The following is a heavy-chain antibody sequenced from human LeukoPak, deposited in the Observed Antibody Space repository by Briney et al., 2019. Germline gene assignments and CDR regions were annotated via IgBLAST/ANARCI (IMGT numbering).Heavy chain of an antibody. CDR2: INHSGST. J-gene: IGHJ4*02. D-gene: IGHD3-22*01. V-gene: IGHV4-34*01. CDR3: ARGETYYYDSSGYYYVWSFDY. Sequence: PSETLSLTCALYGGSFSGYYWSWIRQPPGKGLEWIGEINHSGSTNYNPSLKSRVTISVDTSKNQFSLKLSSVTAADTAVYYCARGETYYYDSSGYYYVWSFDYWGQGTLVTVSS. CDR1: GGSFSGYY.